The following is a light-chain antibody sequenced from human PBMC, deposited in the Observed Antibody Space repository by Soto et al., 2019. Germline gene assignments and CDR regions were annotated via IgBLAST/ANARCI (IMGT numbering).Light chain of an antibody. CDR3: QQYDTSPT. Sequence: EIVLTQSPGTLSLSPGERATLSCRASQSVSSSYLAWYQQKPGQAPRLIIYGASSRATGIPDRFSGSGSGTDFTLTVSRLEPEDFAVYYCQQYDTSPTFGEGTRLEIK. J-gene: IGKJ5*01. CDR1: QSVSSSY. V-gene: IGKV3-20*01. CDR2: GAS.